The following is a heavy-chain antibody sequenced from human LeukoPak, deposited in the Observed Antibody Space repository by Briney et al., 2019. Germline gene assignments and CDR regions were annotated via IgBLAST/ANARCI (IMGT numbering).Heavy chain of an antibody. Sequence: GASVKVSCKASGFTFTSYAMRWVRQAPGQGLEWMGWISAYNGNTNYAQKLQGGVTMTTDTSTSTAYMELRSLRSDDTAVYYCAGDSSGYSKFDAFDIWGQGTMVTVSS. D-gene: IGHD3-22*01. J-gene: IGHJ3*02. CDR1: GFTFTSYA. V-gene: IGHV1-18*01. CDR2: ISAYNGNT. CDR3: AGDSSGYSKFDAFDI.